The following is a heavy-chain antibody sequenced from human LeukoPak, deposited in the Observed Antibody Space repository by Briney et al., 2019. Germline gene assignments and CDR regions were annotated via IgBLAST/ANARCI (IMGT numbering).Heavy chain of an antibody. CDR2: ISGSGGST. Sequence: LTGGSLRLSCAASGFTFSSYAMSWVRQAPEKGLELVSAISGSGGSTYYADSVKGRFTISRDNSKNTLYLQMNSLRAEDTAVYYGAGVYTRGGNESSDGGQGTLVS. D-gene: IGHD1-1*01. V-gene: IGHV3-23*01. CDR3: AGVYTRGGNESSD. J-gene: IGHJ4*02. CDR1: GFTFSSYA.